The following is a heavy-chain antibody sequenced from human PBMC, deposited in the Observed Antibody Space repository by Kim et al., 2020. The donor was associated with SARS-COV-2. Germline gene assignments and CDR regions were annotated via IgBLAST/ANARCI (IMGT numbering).Heavy chain of an antibody. Sequence: TNYAQKFQGGVTRTRDTSTSTVYMELSSLRSEDTAVYYCTKYSGRNPFDYWGQGTLVTVSS. J-gene: IGHJ4*02. D-gene: IGHD1-26*01. CDR2: T. V-gene: IGHV1-46*01. CDR3: TKYSGRNPFDY.